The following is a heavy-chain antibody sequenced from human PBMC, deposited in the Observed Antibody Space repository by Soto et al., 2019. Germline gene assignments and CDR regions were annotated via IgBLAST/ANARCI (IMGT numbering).Heavy chain of an antibody. CDR2: ISYDGSNK. CDR3: ARDEWELLLGFSGMDV. Sequence: QVQLVESGGGVVQPGRSLRLSCAASGFTFSSYAMHWVRQAPGKGLEWVAVISYDGSNKYYADSVKGRFTISRDNSKNTLYLQMNSLRAEDTAVYYCARDEWELLLGFSGMDVWGQGTTVTVSS. D-gene: IGHD1-26*01. CDR1: GFTFSSYA. V-gene: IGHV3-30-3*01. J-gene: IGHJ6*02.